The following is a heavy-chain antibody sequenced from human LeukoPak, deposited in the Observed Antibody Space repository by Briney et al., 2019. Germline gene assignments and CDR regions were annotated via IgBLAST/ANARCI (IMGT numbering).Heavy chain of an antibody. J-gene: IGHJ2*01. D-gene: IGHD1-26*01. CDR1: GGFISSYY. CDR3: VRRQWELQYFDL. V-gene: IGHV4-59*01. CDR2: IYYSRTT. Sequence: WETLSLTCTVSGGFISSYYWSWIRQPPGKGLEWIGYIYYSRTTEYNPSLKSRVTISADTSKNQFSLKLNSVTAADTAVYYCVRRQWELQYFDLWGRGTLVAVSS.